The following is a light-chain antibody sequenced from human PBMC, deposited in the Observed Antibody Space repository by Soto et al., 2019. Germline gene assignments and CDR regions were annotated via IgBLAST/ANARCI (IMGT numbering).Light chain of an antibody. CDR3: QYYGTSVFI. CDR1: QSVDRY. CDR2: DAY. V-gene: IGKV3-20*01. J-gene: IGKJ4*01. Sequence: VLTQSPATVSLSPRETATLSCRASQSVDRYVAWYQQKLGQAPRLLIYDAYTRATGVGDRFTGSGSATDFSLTITRLEPEDIAVYYCQYYGTSVFIFGGGTKVDIK.